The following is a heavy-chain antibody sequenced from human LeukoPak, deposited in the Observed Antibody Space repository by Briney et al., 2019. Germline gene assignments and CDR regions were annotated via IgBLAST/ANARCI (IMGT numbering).Heavy chain of an antibody. CDR2: ISGSGDNT. J-gene: IGHJ4*02. CDR1: GFTFSSYA. V-gene: IGHV3-23*01. CDR3: AKGSYYDSSGSFYFDY. D-gene: IGHD3-22*01. Sequence: QPGGSLRLSCAASGFTFSSYAMSWVRQAPGKGLEWVSGISGSGDNTYYADSVKGRFTIPRDNSKNTLYVQVNSLGTEDTAAYYCAKGSYYDSSGSFYFDYWGQGTLVTVSS.